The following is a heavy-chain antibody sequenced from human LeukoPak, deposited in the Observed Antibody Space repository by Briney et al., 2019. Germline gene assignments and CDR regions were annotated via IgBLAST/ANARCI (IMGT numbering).Heavy chain of an antibody. D-gene: IGHD5-18*01. CDR1: GFTFSSYG. CDR3: ARRWPARDTVMVSTMIKWYFDL. CDR2: ISGSGERT. V-gene: IGHV3-23*01. Sequence: GGSLRLSCAASGFTFSSYGMSWVRQAPGKGLEWVSAISGSGERTYYADSVKGRFTISRDNSKNTLYLQMGSLGAEDMAVYYCARRWPARDTVMVSTMIKWYFDLWGRGTLVTVSS. J-gene: IGHJ2*01.